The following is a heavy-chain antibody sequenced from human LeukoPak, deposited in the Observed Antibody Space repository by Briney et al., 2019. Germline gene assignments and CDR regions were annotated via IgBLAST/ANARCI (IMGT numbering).Heavy chain of an antibody. CDR3: ARGVGKVPAAKYFDY. Sequence: SETLSLTCAVYGGSFSGYYWSWIRQPPGKGLEWIGEINHSGSTNYNPSLKSRVTISVDTSKNQFSLKLSSVTAADTAAYYCARGVGKVPAAKYFDYWGQGTLVTVSS. V-gene: IGHV4-34*01. J-gene: IGHJ4*02. CDR2: INHSGST. D-gene: IGHD2-2*01. CDR1: GGSFSGYY.